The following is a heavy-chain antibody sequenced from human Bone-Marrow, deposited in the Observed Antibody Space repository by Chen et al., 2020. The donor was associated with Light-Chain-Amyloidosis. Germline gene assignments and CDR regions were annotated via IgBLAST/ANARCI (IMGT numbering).Heavy chain of an antibody. J-gene: IGHJ6*02. Sequence: EVQLVESGGGLVQTGGSLRLSCAASGFTFSSYWMHWVRHAPGKGLVWVSRINSDGSSTSYADSVKGRFTISRDNAKNTLYLQMNSLRAEDTAVYYCARDTTGRNYDILTGYYAIGYGMDVWGQGTTVTVSS. CDR3: ARDTTGRNYDILTGYYAIGYGMDV. V-gene: IGHV3-74*01. D-gene: IGHD3-9*01. CDR2: INSDGSST. CDR1: GFTFSSYW.